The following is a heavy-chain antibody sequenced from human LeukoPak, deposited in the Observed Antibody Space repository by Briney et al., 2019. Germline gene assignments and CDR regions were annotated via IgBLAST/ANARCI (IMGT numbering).Heavy chain of an antibody. D-gene: IGHD5-24*01. CDR2: IIPIFGIA. J-gene: IGHJ4*02. CDR3: ASRDGFSGLDY. V-gene: IGHV1-69*04. CDR1: GGTFSSYA. Sequence: SVKVSCKASGGTFSSYAMSWVRQAPGQGLEWMGRIIPIFGIANYAQKFQGRVTITADKSTSTAYMELNSLRSEDTAVYYCASRDGFSGLDYWGQGTLVSVSS.